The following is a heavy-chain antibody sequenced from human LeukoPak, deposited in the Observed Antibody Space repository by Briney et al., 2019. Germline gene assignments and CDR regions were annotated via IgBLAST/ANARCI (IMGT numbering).Heavy chain of an antibody. CDR3: GRGDGYLVDH. Sequence: PGGSLRLSCVGSGFSFSNSWMTWVRRAPGKGLEWVANINQGGSERNYVDSVKGRFTISRDDARTSLFLQMNSQRAEDTGVYYCGRGDGYLVDHWGQGTLVTVST. D-gene: IGHD5-24*01. V-gene: IGHV3-7*01. CDR2: INQGGSER. J-gene: IGHJ4*02. CDR1: GFSFSNSW.